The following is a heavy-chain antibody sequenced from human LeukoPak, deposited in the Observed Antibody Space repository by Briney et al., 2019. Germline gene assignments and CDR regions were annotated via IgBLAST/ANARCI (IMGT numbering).Heavy chain of an antibody. CDR3: AKDCITIFGVSDDAFDI. V-gene: IGHV3-23*01. CDR2: ISGSGGST. D-gene: IGHD3-3*01. J-gene: IGHJ3*02. CDR1: GFTFSSYA. Sequence: PGGSLRLSCAASGFTFSSYAMSWVRQAPGKGLEWVSAISGSGGSTYYADSVKGRFTISRDNSKNTLYLQMNSLRAEDTAVYYCAKDCITIFGVSDDAFDIWGQGTMVTVSS.